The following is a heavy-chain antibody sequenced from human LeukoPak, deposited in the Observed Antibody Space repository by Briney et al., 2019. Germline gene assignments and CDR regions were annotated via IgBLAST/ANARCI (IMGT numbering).Heavy chain of an antibody. D-gene: IGHD5-24*01. V-gene: IGHV4-61*02. CDR2: IYTSGST. CDR3: ARDSRRDGYNLYAFDI. J-gene: IGHJ3*02. CDR1: GGSISSGSYY. Sequence: SETLSLTCTVSGGSISSGSYYWRWIRQPAGTGLEWIGRIYTSGSTNYNPSLKSRVTISVDTSKNQFSLKLSSVTAADTAVYYCARDSRRDGYNLYAFDIWGQGTMVTVSS.